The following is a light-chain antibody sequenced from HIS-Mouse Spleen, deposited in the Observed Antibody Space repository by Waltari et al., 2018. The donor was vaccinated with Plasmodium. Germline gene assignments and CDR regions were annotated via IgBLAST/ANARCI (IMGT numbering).Light chain of an antibody. CDR3: QQSYSTWT. CDR2: AAS. Sequence: DIQMTPSPPSLSASVGDRVTITCRASQSISSYLNWYQQKPGKAPKLLIYAASSLQSGVPSRFSGSGSGTDFTLTISSLQPEYFATYYCQQSYSTWTFGQGTKVEIK. V-gene: IGKV1-39*01. CDR1: QSISSY. J-gene: IGKJ1*01.